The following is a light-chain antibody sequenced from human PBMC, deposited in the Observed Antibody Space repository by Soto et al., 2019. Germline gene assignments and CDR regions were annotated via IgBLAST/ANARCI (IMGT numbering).Light chain of an antibody. CDR2: DTS. Sequence: DIQMTQSPSTLSASVGDRVTIPCRASQSIDSCLAWYQQKPGKAPKFLIYDTSDLESGVPSRFSGSGSGTEFTLTISSLQPDDFATYYCQQYRGKPYTFGQGTKVEIK. CDR1: QSIDSC. CDR3: QQYRGKPYT. J-gene: IGKJ2*01. V-gene: IGKV1-5*01.